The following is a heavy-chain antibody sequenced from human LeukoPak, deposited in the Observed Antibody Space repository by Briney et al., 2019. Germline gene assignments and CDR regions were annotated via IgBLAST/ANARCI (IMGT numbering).Heavy chain of an antibody. V-gene: IGHV1-46*01. D-gene: IGHD3-10*01. J-gene: IGHJ4*02. CDR1: GYSFTSYY. CDR3: ARALVRGVIFIYFDY. CDR2: INPSGGST. Sequence: ASVKVSCKASGYSFTSYYMHWVRQAPGQGLEWMGIINPSGGSTRYAQKFQGRVTMTRDMSTSTVDMELSSLRSEDTAVYYCARALVRGVIFIYFDYWGQGTLVTVSS.